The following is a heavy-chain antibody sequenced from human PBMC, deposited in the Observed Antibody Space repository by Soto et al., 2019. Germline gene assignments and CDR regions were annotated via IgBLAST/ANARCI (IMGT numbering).Heavy chain of an antibody. J-gene: IGHJ4*02. CDR3: AITEWLRRFDY. CDR1: GYTFTGYG. CDR2: ISAYNGNT. Sequence: ASVKVSCKASGYTFTGYGISWVRQAPGQGLEWMGWISAYNGNTNYAQKLQGRVTMTTDTSTSTAYMELRSLRSDDTAVYYCAITEWLRRFDYWGQGTLVTVSS. V-gene: IGHV1-18*01. D-gene: IGHD5-12*01.